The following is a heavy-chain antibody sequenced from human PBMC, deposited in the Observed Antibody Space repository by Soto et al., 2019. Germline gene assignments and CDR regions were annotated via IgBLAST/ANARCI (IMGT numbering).Heavy chain of an antibody. CDR2: IYRGGST. V-gene: IGHV3-53*01. Sequence: GGSMRVSCAASGFTISSCARGWVRQTTGKGLEWVSVIYRGGSTYYADSVKGRFTISRDNSKNTLYLQMNSLRAEDTAVYYCARGVGGYEHLWYFDYWGQGTLVTVSS. D-gene: IGHD5-12*01. CDR1: GFTISSCA. CDR3: ARGVGGYEHLWYFDY. J-gene: IGHJ4*02.